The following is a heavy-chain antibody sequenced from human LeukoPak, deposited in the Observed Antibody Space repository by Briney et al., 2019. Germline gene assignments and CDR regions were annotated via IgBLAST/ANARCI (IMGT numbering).Heavy chain of an antibody. CDR1: GFTFSSYS. J-gene: IGHJ4*02. Sequence: GGSLRLSCAASGFTFSSYSMNWVRQAPGKGLEWVSYISSSSSTIYYADSVKGRFTISRDNAKNSLYLQMNSLRAEDTAVYYCAKDRYSYGYGPIDYWGQGTLVTVSS. CDR3: AKDRYSYGYGPIDY. V-gene: IGHV3-48*01. CDR2: ISSSSSTI. D-gene: IGHD5-18*01.